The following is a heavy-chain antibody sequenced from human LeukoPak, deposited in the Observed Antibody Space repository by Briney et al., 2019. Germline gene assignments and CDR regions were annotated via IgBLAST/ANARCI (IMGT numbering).Heavy chain of an antibody. CDR2: IRSKLYGGTT. V-gene: IGHV3-49*04. CDR1: GFTFGDYA. CDR3: TRSGVISYYFDY. Sequence: PGGSLRLSCTASGFTFGDYAMSWVRQAPGKGLEWVGFIRSKLYGGTTEYAASVKGRFTISRDDSKSIAYLQMNSLKTEDTAVYYCTRSGVISYYFDYCGQGTLVTASS. D-gene: IGHD3-22*01. J-gene: IGHJ4*02.